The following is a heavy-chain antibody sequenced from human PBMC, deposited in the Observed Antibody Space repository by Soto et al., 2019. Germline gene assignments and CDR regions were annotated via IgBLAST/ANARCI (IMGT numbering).Heavy chain of an antibody. CDR1: GGSISSSSYY. CDR2: IYYSGST. CDR3: AGNWNEGPVFDY. Sequence: QLQLQESGPGLVKPSETLSLTCTVSGGSISSSSYYWGWIRQPPGQGLEWIGSIYYSGSTYYNPSLKSRVTLSVDTSKNQFSLKLSSVTAADTAVYYCAGNWNEGPVFDYWGQGTLVTVSS. V-gene: IGHV4-39*01. J-gene: IGHJ4*02. D-gene: IGHD1-1*01.